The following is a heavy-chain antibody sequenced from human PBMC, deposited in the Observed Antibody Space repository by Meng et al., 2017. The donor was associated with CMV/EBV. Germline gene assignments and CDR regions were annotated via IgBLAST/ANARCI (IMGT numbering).Heavy chain of an antibody. D-gene: IGHD2-2*01. Sequence: YDINWVGQATGQGLEWMGWMNPNSGNTGYAQKFQGRVTMTRNTSISTAYMELSSLRSEDTAVYYCARDRTPLDIVVVPAATLNWFDPWGQGTLVTVSS. V-gene: IGHV1-8*01. CDR3: ARDRTPLDIVVVPAATLNWFDP. CDR2: MNPNSGNT. CDR1: YD. J-gene: IGHJ5*02.